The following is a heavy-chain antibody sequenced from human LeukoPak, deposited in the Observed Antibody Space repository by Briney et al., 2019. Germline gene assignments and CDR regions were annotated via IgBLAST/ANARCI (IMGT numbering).Heavy chain of an antibody. Sequence: SVKVSCKASGYTFTSYAISWVRQAPGQGLEWMGGIIPIFGTAIYAQKFQGRATITADKSTSTAYMELSSLRSEDTAVYYCARVACSSTSCYAYYYYMDVWGKGTTVTVSS. J-gene: IGHJ6*03. CDR3: ARVACSSTSCYAYYYYMDV. CDR2: IIPIFGTA. D-gene: IGHD2-2*01. V-gene: IGHV1-69*06. CDR1: GYTFTSYA.